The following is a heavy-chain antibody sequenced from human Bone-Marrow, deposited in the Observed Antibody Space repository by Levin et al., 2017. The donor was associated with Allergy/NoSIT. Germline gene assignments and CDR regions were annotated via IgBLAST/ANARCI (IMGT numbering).Heavy chain of an antibody. D-gene: IGHD3-10*01. CDR1: GDSISSGGFS. J-gene: IGHJ4*02. Sequence: LRLSCAVSGDSISSGGFSWSWIRQPPGKGLEWIGYIYHSGSTDYNPSLKSRVTMSVDRSKNQFSLKLSSVTAADTAVYFCAREHSSGSYFDYWGQGTLVTVSS. CDR2: IYHSGST. V-gene: IGHV4-30-2*01. CDR3: AREHSSGSYFDY.